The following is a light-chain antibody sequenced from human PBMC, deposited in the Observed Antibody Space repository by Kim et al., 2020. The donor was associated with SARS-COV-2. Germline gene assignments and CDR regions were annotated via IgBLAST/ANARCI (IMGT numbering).Light chain of an antibody. V-gene: IGKV3-20*01. Sequence: PPGERATLSCRASQSLSSTYLAWYQQKPGQPPRLLIYGASSRATGIPDRFSGSGSGTDFTLTISRLESEDFAVYYCHQFGGSPRTFGQGTKVDIK. CDR3: HQFGGSPRT. J-gene: IGKJ1*01. CDR1: QSLSSTY. CDR2: GAS.